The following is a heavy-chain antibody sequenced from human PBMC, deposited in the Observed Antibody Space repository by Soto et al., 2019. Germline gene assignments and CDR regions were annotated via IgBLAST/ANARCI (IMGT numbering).Heavy chain of an antibody. J-gene: IGHJ3*01. Sequence: QVHLVESGGGVVQPGRSLRLSCAASGLPFSDYVIHWVRQAAGKGLEWVASMTYDGATEYYADSVKGRFTVSRDNSKRTLSLQMNSLRPEDTAVYYCARVRLTISVNDALDVWGQGTTVTVSS. V-gene: IGHV3-30*14. CDR3: ARVRLTISVNDALDV. CDR2: MTYDGATE. D-gene: IGHD3-10*01. CDR1: GLPFSDYV.